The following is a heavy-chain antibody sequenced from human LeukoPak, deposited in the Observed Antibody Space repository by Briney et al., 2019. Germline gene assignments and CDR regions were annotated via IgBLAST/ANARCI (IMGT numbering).Heavy chain of an antibody. CDR1: GYSIGSGYY. Sequence: SETLSLTCTVSGYSIGSGYYWGWIRQPPGKGLEWIGSIYHSGSTYYNPSLKSRVTISVDTSKNQFSLKLSSVSAADTAVYYCARTYYYDSLWFDPWGQGTLVTVSS. V-gene: IGHV4-38-2*02. CDR2: IYHSGST. D-gene: IGHD3-10*01. J-gene: IGHJ5*02. CDR3: ARTYYYDSLWFDP.